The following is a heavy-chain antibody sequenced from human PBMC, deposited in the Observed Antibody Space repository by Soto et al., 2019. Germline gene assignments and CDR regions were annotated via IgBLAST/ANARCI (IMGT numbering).Heavy chain of an antibody. CDR2: ITSGGSAI. CDR3: ARAAGIMERGVYGLDV. CDR1: GFTFSSYE. V-gene: IGHV3-48*03. J-gene: IGHJ6*02. D-gene: IGHD3-10*01. Sequence: GGSLRLSCAASGFTFSSYEMHWVRQAPGKGLEWVSYITSGGSAISYADTVKGRFTISRDNAKNSLYLQVNSLRVEDTAVYYCARAAGIMERGVYGLDVWGQGTTVTVSS.